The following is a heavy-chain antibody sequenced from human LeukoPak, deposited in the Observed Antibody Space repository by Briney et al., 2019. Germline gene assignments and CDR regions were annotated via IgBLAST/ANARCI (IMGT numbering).Heavy chain of an antibody. CDR1: GLTFSSSK. J-gene: IGHJ4*02. CDR2: ITSDSTII. Sequence: PGGSLRLSCAASGLTFSSSKINWVRQAPGKGLEWVSFITSDSTIIYYADSVKGRFTISRDNARNSLYLQMNSLRDEDTAVYYCPRSGAAAGTIPFDYWGQGTLVTVSS. D-gene: IGHD6-13*01. V-gene: IGHV3-48*02. CDR3: PRSGAAAGTIPFDY.